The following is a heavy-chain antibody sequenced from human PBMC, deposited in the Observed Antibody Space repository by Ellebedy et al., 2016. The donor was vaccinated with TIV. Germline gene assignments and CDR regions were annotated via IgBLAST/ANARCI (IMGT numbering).Heavy chain of an antibody. J-gene: IGHJ4*02. CDR2: IIPYSGVT. V-gene: IGHV1-2*02. CDR3: ARESDCSTSSCSHDY. Sequence: ASVKVSXXASGYTFTSYGISWVRQAPGQGLGWMGWIIPYSGVTNYAQKFQGRVTMTRDTSISTAYMELSSLNSDDTAVYYCARESDCSTSSCSHDYWGQGTRVIVSS. D-gene: IGHD2-2*01. CDR1: GYTFTSYG.